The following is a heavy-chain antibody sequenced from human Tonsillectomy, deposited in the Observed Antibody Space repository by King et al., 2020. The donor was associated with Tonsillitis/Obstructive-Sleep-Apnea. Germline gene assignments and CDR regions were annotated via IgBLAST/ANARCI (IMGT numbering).Heavy chain of an antibody. D-gene: IGHD3-22*01. J-gene: IGHJ4*02. CDR2: ISWNGDYV. Sequence: VQLVQSGGGLVQPGRSLRLSCAASGFTFDDYALHWVRQAPGKGLEWVSGISWNGDYVAYADSVKGRFTISRDNAKNSLYLQMNSLRAEDTALYYCAKDLNRARNDGSAYYYVHWGQGTLVTVSS. CDR1: GFTFDDYA. CDR3: AKDLNRARNDGSAYYYVH. V-gene: IGHV3-9*01.